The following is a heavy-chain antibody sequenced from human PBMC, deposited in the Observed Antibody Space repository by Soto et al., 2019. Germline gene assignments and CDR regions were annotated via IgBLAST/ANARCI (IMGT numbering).Heavy chain of an antibody. V-gene: IGHV5-10-1*01. D-gene: IGHD1-26*01. CDR3: ARQQRVGATAVYYYYYGMDV. CDR1: GWTLTSNC. Sequence: GEAVQISGLWSGWTLTSNCVSRLRQLPGTGLEWLGRIDPRDSYTNYSPSFQGHVTISADKSISTAYLQWSSLKASDTAMYYCARQQRVGATAVYYYYYGMDVRGHGSTL. CDR2: IDPRDSYT. J-gene: IGHJ6*02.